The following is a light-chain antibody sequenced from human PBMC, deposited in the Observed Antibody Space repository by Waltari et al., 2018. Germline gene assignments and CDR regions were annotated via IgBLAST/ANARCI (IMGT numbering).Light chain of an antibody. Sequence: DIQMTQSPSTLSASVGARVTLTCRASQSISSWLAWYQQKPGKAPKLLIYKSSSLESGVPSRFSGSGSGTEFTLTISSLQPDDFATYYCQQYNIYWTFGQGTKVEIK. CDR1: QSISSW. J-gene: IGKJ1*01. CDR3: QQYNIYWT. V-gene: IGKV1-5*03. CDR2: KSS.